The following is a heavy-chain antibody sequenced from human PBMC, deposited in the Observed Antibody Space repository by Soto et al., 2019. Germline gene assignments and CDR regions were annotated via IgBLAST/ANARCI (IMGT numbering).Heavy chain of an antibody. D-gene: IGHD1-26*01. V-gene: IGHV3-23*01. J-gene: IGHJ4*02. CDR1: GFTFSNYA. Sequence: GGSLRLSCAGSGFTFSNYAMSWVRQAPGKGLAWVSAISGSGGSTYYADSVKGRFTISRDNSKNTLYLQMNSLRAEDTALYYCAKVPVGATGRFDYWGQGTLVTVSS. CDR2: ISGSGGST. CDR3: AKVPVGATGRFDY.